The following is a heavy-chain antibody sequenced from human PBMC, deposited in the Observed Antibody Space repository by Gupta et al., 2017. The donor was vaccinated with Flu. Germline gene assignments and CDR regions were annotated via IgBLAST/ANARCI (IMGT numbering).Heavy chain of an antibody. CDR1: GGSTSSSSYS. CDR2: IYYSGST. Sequence: QLQLQESGPGLVKPSETLSLTRTVLGGSTSSSSYSWGWLGQPPGQGLEWIGSIYYSGSTYYNPSLKSRVTISVDTSKNQFSLKLSSVTAADTAVYYCTACSGGSCYLTYAFDIWGQGTMVTVSS. V-gene: IGHV4-39*01. J-gene: IGHJ3*02. D-gene: IGHD2-15*01. CDR3: TACSGGSCYLTYAFDI.